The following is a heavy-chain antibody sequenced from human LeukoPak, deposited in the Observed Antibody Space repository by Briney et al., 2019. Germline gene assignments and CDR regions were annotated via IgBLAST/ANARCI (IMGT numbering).Heavy chain of an antibody. CDR2: ISAYNGNT. V-gene: IGHV1-18*01. D-gene: IGHD5-18*01. Sequence: ASVKVSCKASGYTFTSYGISWVRQAPGQGLEWMVWISAYNGNTNYAQKLQGRVTMTTDTSTSTAYMELRSLRSDDTAVYYCARVWIQLWSGDAFDIWGQGTMVTVSS. J-gene: IGHJ3*02. CDR3: ARVWIQLWSGDAFDI. CDR1: GYTFTSYG.